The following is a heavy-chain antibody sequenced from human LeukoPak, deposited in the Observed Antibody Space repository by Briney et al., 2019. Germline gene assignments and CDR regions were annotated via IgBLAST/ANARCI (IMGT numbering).Heavy chain of an antibody. V-gene: IGHV4-34*01. CDR3: ASARGRTYEDAFDI. Sequence: SETLSLTCAVYGGSFSGYYWSWIRQPPGKGLEWIGEINHSGSTNYNPSLKGRVTISVDTSKNQFSLKLSSVTAADTAVYYCASARGRTYEDAFDIWGQGTMVTVSS. D-gene: IGHD3-10*01. CDR1: GGSFSGYY. CDR2: INHSGST. J-gene: IGHJ3*02.